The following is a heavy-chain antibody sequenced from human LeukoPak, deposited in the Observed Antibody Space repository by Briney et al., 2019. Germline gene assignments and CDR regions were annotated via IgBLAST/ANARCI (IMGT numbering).Heavy chain of an antibody. Sequence: PQASVTVSCKASGGTFSSYAISWVRQAPGQGLEWMGRIIPILGIANYAQKFQGRVTITADKSTSTAYMELSSLRSEDTAVYYCARDASIFDYWGQGTLVTVSS. CDR2: IIPILGIA. J-gene: IGHJ4*02. V-gene: IGHV1-69*04. D-gene: IGHD3-3*01. CDR3: ARDASIFDY. CDR1: GGTFSSYA.